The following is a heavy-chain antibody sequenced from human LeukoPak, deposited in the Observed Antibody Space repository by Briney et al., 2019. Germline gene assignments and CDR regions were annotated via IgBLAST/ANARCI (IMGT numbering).Heavy chain of an antibody. CDR1: GFIFDEYG. J-gene: IGHJ4*02. CDR2: IRNDGSNK. V-gene: IGHV3-30*02. CDR3: AKLLSNSGRFLY. D-gene: IGHD4-23*01. Sequence: SGGSLRLSCAASGFIFDEYGMNWVRQAPGKGLEWVAFIRNDGSNKYYADSVKGRFTISRDNSKNTLYLQMNSLRAEDTAVYYCAKLLSNSGRFLYWGQGTLVTVSS.